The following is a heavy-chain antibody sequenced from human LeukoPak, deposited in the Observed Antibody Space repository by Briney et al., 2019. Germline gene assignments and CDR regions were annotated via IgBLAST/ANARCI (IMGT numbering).Heavy chain of an antibody. Sequence: ASVKVSCKASGYTFTSYDINWVRQATGQGLEWMGWMNPNSGNTGYAQNLQDRVTITRETSISTTYLELSSLRSEDTAVYYRARGLWVDFWSGYSGNWFDPWGQGTLVTVSS. D-gene: IGHD3-3*01. J-gene: IGHJ5*02. V-gene: IGHV1-8*03. CDR2: MNPNSGNT. CDR3: ARGLWVDFWSGYSGNWFDP. CDR1: GYTFTSYD.